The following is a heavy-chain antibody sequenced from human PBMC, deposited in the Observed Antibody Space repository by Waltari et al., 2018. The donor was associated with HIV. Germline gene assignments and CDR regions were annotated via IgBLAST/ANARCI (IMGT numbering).Heavy chain of an antibody. CDR1: GLTFSSYA. D-gene: IGHD3-10*01. J-gene: IGHJ4*02. Sequence: EVQLLESGGGLVQPGGSLRLSCVASGLTFSSYAMSWVRQTPGKGLEWVSAVSGRGGATYYADSVKGRFTISRDNSKNTLSLQMNSLRVEDTAVYYCATWVVMVRGTYWGQGTLVTVSS. CDR3: ATWVVMVRGTY. V-gene: IGHV3-23*01. CDR2: VSGRGGAT.